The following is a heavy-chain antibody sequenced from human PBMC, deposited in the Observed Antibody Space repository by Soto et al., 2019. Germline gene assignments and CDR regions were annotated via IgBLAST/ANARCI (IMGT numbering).Heavy chain of an antibody. CDR2: IYYTGNT. V-gene: IGHV4-39*01. D-gene: IGHD3-22*01. Sequence: PSETLSLAESVWGDSIIRTGYYWGWISQPPGNGVRWIGSIYYTGNTYYSPSLKSPVTRSVGTSKDHCSLRLKSVTAADTAVYYCARHHRDTHYYDGSGPDNFGPRGQGTLVTVS. CDR3: ARHHRDTHYYDGSGPDNFGP. J-gene: IGHJ5*02. CDR1: GDSIIRTGYY.